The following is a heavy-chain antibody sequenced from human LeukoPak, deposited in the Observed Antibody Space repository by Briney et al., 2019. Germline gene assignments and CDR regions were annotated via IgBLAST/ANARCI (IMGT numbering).Heavy chain of an antibody. V-gene: IGHV1-2*06. J-gene: IGHJ5*02. CDR1: GYTFTGYY. D-gene: IGHD6-13*01. CDR3: ARGGRSGYSSNNNWFDP. Sequence: GASVKVSCKASGYTFTGYYMHWVRQAPGQGLEWMGRINPNSGGTNYAQKFQGRVTMTRDTSTSTAYMELSRLRSDDTAVYYCARGGRSGYSSNNNWFDPWGQGTLVTVSS. CDR2: INPNSGGT.